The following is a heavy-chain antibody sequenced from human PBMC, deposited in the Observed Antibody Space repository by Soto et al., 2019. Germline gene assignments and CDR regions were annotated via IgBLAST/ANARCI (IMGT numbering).Heavy chain of an antibody. Sequence: SETLSLTCTVSGGSISSYYWSWIRQPPGKGLEWIGYIYYSGSTNYNPSLKSRATISVDTSKNQFSLKLSSVTAADTAVYYCARSYDVGYFDYWGQGTLVTVSS. V-gene: IGHV4-59*08. J-gene: IGHJ4*02. D-gene: IGHD3-16*01. CDR2: IYYSGST. CDR3: ARSYDVGYFDY. CDR1: GGSISSYY.